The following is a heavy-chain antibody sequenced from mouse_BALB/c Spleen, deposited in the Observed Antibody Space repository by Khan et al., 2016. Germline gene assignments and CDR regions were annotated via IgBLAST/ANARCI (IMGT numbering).Heavy chain of an antibody. CDR1: GFSLNTYGIG. J-gene: IGHJ3*01. CDR2: IWWNDNN. D-gene: IGHD4-1*01. V-gene: IGHV8-11*01. CDR3: GRIARWDGAF. Sequence: QVTLKESGPGILQPSQTLSLTCSFSGFSLNTYGIGVGWIRQPSGKGLEWLAHIWWNDNNSYNTALKSRLTISKDTSNNQVFLKIASVDTADTAIYYCGRIARWDGAFWGQGTLVTVSA.